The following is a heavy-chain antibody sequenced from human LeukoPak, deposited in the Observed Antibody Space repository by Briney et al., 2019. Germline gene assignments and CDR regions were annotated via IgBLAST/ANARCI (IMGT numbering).Heavy chain of an antibody. V-gene: IGHV4-38-2*02. D-gene: IGHD2-2*01. CDR2: XXHSGST. CDR1: GYSISGGYY. Sequence: SETLSLTCAVSGYSISGGYYWGWIRQPPGKGXXXXXXXXHSGSTYYNPSLKSRVTISVDTSKNQFSLKLSSVTAADTAVYYCAREGYCSSTSCYGNGMDVWGKGTTVTVSS. J-gene: IGHJ6*04. CDR3: AREGYCSSTSCYGNGMDV.